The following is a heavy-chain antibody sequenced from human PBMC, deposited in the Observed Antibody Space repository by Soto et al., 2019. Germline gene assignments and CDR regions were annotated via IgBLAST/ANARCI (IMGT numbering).Heavy chain of an antibody. J-gene: IGHJ5*02. CDR2: ISGSGGST. CDR3: TKDPPHYYDSSGQTRWFDP. CDR1: GFTFSSYA. Sequence: EVQLLESWGGLVQPGGSLRLSCADSGFTFSSYAMSWVRQAPGKGLEWVSAISGSGGSTYYAESVKGRFTISRDKSKNTLYLQMNSLRAEDTDVYYCTKDPPHYYDSSGQTRWFDPWGQGTLVTVSS. V-gene: IGHV3-23*01. D-gene: IGHD3-22*01.